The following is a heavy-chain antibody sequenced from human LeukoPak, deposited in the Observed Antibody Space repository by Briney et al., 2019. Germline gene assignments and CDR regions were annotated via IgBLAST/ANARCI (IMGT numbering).Heavy chain of an antibody. CDR2: INHSGST. V-gene: IGHV4-30-4*01. Sequence: SQTLSLTCTVSGGSISSGDYYWSWIRQPPGKGLEWIGEINHSGSTNYNPSLKSRVTISVDTSKNQFSLKLSSVTAADTAVYYCAICRMVRGAIWGYNWFDPWGQGTLVTVSS. CDR3: AICRMVRGAIWGYNWFDP. J-gene: IGHJ5*02. CDR1: GGSISSGDYY. D-gene: IGHD3-10*01.